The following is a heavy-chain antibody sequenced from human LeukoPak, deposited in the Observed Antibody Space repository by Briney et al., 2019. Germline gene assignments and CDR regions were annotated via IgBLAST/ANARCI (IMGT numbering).Heavy chain of an antibody. V-gene: IGHV3-30*04. CDR3: AKDLAWGWVDY. CDR1: GFTFSTYA. J-gene: IGHJ4*02. D-gene: IGHD7-27*01. CDR2: ISYDGSNK. Sequence: PGGSLRLSCAASGFTFSTYAMHWVRQAPGKGLEWVAVISYDGSNKYYADSVKGRFTISRDNSKNTLYLQMNSLRAEDTAVYYCAKDLAWGWVDYWGQGTLVTVSS.